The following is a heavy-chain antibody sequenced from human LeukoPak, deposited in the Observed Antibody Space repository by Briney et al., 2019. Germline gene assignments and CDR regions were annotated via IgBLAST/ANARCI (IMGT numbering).Heavy chain of an antibody. CDR2: INPEKRDT. D-gene: IGHD5-12*01. V-gene: IGHV1-2*02. CDR3: AKKVRGPSHPLDF. Sequence: ASVKVSCKASGYTFTGYAIHWVRQAPGQGREWMGWINPEKRDTGYAHKFQGRVTMTSDTSISTAYMELSSLRSDDTAVYYCAKKVRGPSHPLDFWGQGTLVTVSS. J-gene: IGHJ4*02. CDR1: GYTFTGYA.